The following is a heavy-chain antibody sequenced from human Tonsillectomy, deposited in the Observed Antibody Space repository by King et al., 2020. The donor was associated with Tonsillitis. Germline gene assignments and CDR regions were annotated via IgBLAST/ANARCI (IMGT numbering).Heavy chain of an antibody. CDR1: GGSINSRDW. D-gene: IGHD5-24*01. CDR2: VYHSGLT. CDR3: ARDRDGYNNGGGAFDV. J-gene: IGHJ3*01. V-gene: IGHV4-4*02. Sequence: QLQESGPGLVKPSGTLSLTCAVSGGSINSRDWWSWVRQPPGKGLEWIGEVYHSGLTHYNPSLKSRVTISLVNSKNHFSLNLSSVTAAATAVYYCARDRDGYNNGGGAFDVWGQGTMVSVSS.